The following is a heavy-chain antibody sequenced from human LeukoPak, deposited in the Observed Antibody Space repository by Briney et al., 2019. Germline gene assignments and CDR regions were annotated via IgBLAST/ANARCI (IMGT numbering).Heavy chain of an antibody. Sequence: GGSLRLSCAPSGFTFNRYAMSWVRQAPRKGGEWVSAISGSGGRTYYADSVKGRFTISRDNSKNTLYLQMNSLRAEDTAVYYCANNNRDYYYGMDVWGKGTTVTVSS. CDR1: GFTFNRYA. CDR3: ANNNRDYYYGMDV. V-gene: IGHV3-23*01. CDR2: ISGSGGRT. D-gene: IGHD1/OR15-1a*01. J-gene: IGHJ6*04.